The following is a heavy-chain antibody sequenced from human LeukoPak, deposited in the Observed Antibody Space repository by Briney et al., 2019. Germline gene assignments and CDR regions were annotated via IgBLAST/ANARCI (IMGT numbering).Heavy chain of an antibody. CDR2: IYYRGTT. CDR1: GGSITSRDFY. Sequence: SETLSLTCSVSGGSITSRDFYWGWIRQSPGKGLEWIGSIYYRGTTYYTPPLKSRVTMSVDTSKNQFSLSLTSVTAADTAVYYCARDRGVYMGGDNDFDVWGQGTMVSVSS. V-gene: IGHV4-39*07. D-gene: IGHD2-8*02. CDR3: ARDRGVYMGGDNDFDV. J-gene: IGHJ3*01.